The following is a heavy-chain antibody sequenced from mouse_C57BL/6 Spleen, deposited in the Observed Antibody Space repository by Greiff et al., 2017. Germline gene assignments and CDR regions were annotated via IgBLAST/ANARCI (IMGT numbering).Heavy chain of an antibody. CDR2: IHPNSGST. CDR3: ASHDFYAMDY. J-gene: IGHJ4*01. V-gene: IGHV1-64*01. Sequence: QVQLQQSGAELVKPGASVKLSCKASGYTFTSYWMHWVKQRPGQGLEWIGMIHPNSGSTNYNEKFKSKATLTVDKSSSTAYMQLSSLTSEDSAVYYCASHDFYAMDYWGQGTSVTVSS. CDR1: GYTFTSYW.